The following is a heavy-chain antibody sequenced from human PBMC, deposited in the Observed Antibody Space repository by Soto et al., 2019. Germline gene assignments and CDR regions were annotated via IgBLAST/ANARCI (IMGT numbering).Heavy chain of an antibody. Sequence: LRLSCAASGFTFGGSAMHWVRQASGKGLEWVGHIRSKTNSYATAYAESVKGRFTISRDDSMNTAYLQMNSLKTEDTAVYFCTRQTDAVQWLVVPTDYNFDYWGQGTLVTVSS. J-gene: IGHJ4*02. D-gene: IGHD6-19*01. CDR2: IRSKTNSYAT. CDR1: GFTFGGSA. V-gene: IGHV3-73*01. CDR3: TRQTDAVQWLVVPTDYNFDY.